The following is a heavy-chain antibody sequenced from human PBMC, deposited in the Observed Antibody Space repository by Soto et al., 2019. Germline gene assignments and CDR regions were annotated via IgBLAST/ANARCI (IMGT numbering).Heavy chain of an antibody. V-gene: IGHV3-23*01. Sequence: GGSLRLSCAASGFTFSSNGMSWVRQAPGKGLEWVSGISASGGSTYYADSVKGRFTISRDNSKNTLYVQMNSLRAEDTAVYYCEKANTGLKYFDYWGQGTLVTVSS. CDR1: GFTFSSNG. CDR3: EKANTGLKYFDY. CDR2: ISASGGST. D-gene: IGHD2-2*02. J-gene: IGHJ4*02.